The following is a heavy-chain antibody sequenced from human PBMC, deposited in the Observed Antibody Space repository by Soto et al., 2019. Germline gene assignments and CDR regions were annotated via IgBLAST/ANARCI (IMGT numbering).Heavy chain of an antibody. CDR3: ARATGSSSADRLAY. D-gene: IGHD6-6*01. V-gene: IGHV6-1*01. CDR1: GDSVSSNSAA. Sequence: SQTLSLTCAISGDSVSSNSAAWNWIRQTPSRGLEWLGRTYYKSKWYNNYAVSVKSRVTINPDTSKNQFSLQLNSVTPEDTAVYYCARATGSSSADRLAYWGQGTLVTVSS. CDR2: TYYKSKWYN. J-gene: IGHJ4*02.